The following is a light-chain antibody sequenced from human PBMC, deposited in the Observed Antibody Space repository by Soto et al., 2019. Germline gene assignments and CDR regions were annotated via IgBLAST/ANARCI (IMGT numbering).Light chain of an antibody. CDR3: GSSTSSSVI. CDR1: SSDVGDNNY. Sequence: QSALTQPASVSGSPGQSITISCTGTSSDVGDNNYVSWYQQHPGKAPKLLIYDVSKRPSGVSNRFSGSKSGNMASLTISGLQAEDEADYYCGSSTSSSVIFGGGTQLTVL. V-gene: IGLV2-14*03. J-gene: IGLJ2*01. CDR2: DVS.